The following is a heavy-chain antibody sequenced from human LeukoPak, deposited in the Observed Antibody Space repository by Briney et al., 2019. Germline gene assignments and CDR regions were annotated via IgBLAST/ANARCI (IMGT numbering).Heavy chain of an antibody. CDR3: ARDMEGPVV. Sequence: SETLSLTCTVSGGSISSSSYYWGWIRQPPGKGLEWIGRIYTSGSTNYNPSLKSRVTMSVDTSKNQFSLKLSSVTAADTAVYYCARDMEGPVVWGKGTTVTVSS. J-gene: IGHJ6*04. CDR1: GGSISSSSYY. CDR2: IYTSGST. V-gene: IGHV4-39*07. D-gene: IGHD1-1*01.